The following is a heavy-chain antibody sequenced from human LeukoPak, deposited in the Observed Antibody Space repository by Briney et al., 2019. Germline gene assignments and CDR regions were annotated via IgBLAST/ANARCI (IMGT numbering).Heavy chain of an antibody. D-gene: IGHD1-7*01. V-gene: IGHV4-59*12. Sequence: SETLSLTCTVSSGSISSYYWSWIRQPPGKGLEWIGYIYYSGTTNYNPSLKSRVTISVDTSKNQFSLKLSSVTAAVTAVYYCARSRYNGNYDLLFDPWGQGTLVTVSS. CDR3: ARSRYNGNYDLLFDP. CDR2: IYYSGTT. CDR1: SGSISSYY. J-gene: IGHJ5*02.